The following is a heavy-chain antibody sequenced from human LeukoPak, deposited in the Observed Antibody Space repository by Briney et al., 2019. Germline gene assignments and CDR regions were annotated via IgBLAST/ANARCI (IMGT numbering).Heavy chain of an antibody. Sequence: TGGSLRLSCAASGFIFSNYGMSWVRQAPGKGLEWVSAISGSGGSTYYADSVKGRFTISRDNSKNTLYLQMNSLRAEDTAVYYCARGRQNMDVWGKGTTVTVSS. D-gene: IGHD1-26*01. CDR2: ISGSGGST. V-gene: IGHV3-23*01. J-gene: IGHJ6*03. CDR3: ARGRQNMDV. CDR1: GFIFSNYG.